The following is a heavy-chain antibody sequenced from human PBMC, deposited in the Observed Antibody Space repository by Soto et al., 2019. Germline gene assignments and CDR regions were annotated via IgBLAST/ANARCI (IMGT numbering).Heavy chain of an antibody. V-gene: IGHV1-69*02. J-gene: IGHJ6*02. CDR2: IIPILGIA. Sequence: QVQLVQSGAEVKKPGSSVKVSCKASGDTFSSYTISWVRQAPGQGLEWMGRIIPILGIANYAQKFQGRVTITADKSTSTAYMELSSLRYEDTAVYYCARVDLEAILTGYPYYYYYGMDVWGQGTTVTVS. CDR1: GDTFSSYT. CDR3: ARVDLEAILTGYPYYYYYGMDV. D-gene: IGHD3-9*01.